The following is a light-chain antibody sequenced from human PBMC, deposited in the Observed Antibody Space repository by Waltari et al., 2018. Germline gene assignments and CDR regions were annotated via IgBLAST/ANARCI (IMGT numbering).Light chain of an antibody. V-gene: IGKV3-15*01. CDR2: GAS. Sequence: ELVMTQSPATLSVSPGERATLSCRASQSVSSNLAWYQQKPGQAPRLLIFGASTRANGIPARFSGSGSGTEFTLTISSLQSEDFAIYYCQQYNNWPYTFGQGTKLEIK. J-gene: IGKJ2*01. CDR3: QQYNNWPYT. CDR1: QSVSSN.